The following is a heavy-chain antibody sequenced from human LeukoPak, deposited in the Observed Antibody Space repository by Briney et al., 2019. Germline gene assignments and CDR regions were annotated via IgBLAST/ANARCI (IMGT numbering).Heavy chain of an antibody. CDR2: IWYDGSNK. CDR3: ARDALIRYFDY. Sequence: GGSLRLSCAASGFTFSRYAMHWVRQAPGKGLEWVAVIWYDGSNKYYADSVKGRFTISRDNSKNTLYLQMNSLRAEDTAVYYCARDALIRYFDYWGQGTLVTVSS. V-gene: IGHV3-33*08. CDR1: GFTFSRYA. D-gene: IGHD3-16*01. J-gene: IGHJ4*02.